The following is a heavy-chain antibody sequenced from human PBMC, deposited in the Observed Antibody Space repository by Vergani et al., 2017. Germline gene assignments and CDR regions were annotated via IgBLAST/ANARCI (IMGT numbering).Heavy chain of an antibody. D-gene: IGHD2-2*01. V-gene: IGHV1-18*01. CDR3: ARDHCSSTSCYAFSSDY. J-gene: IGHJ4*02. CDR1: GYTFTSYG. CDR2: ISAYNGNT. Sequence: QVQLVQSGAEVQKPGASVKVSCKASGYTFTSYGISWVRQAPGQGLEWMGWISAYNGNTNYAQKLQGRVTKTTDTSTSTAYMELRSLRSDDTAVYYCARDHCSSTSCYAFSSDYWGQGTLVTVSS.